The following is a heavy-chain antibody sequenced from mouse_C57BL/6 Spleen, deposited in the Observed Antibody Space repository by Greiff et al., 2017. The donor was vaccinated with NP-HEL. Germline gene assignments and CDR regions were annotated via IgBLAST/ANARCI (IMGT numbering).Heavy chain of an antibody. CDR1: GYTFTDYY. Sequence: VQLQQSGAELVRPGASVKLSCKASGYTFTDYYINWVKQRPGQGLEWIARIYPGSGNTYYNEKFKGKATLTAEKSSSTAYMQLSSLTSEDSAVYFCARGAGNYGLYYFDYWGQGTTLTVSS. V-gene: IGHV1-76*01. CDR3: ARGAGNYGLYYFDY. J-gene: IGHJ2*01. CDR2: IYPGSGNT. D-gene: IGHD2-1*01.